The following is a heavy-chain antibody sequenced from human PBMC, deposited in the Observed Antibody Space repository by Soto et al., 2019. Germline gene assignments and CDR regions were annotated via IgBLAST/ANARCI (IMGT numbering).Heavy chain of an antibody. D-gene: IGHD3-22*01. J-gene: IGHJ5*02. CDR1: GDSISSYY. CDR3: GREYDSSGYQTFDP. Sequence: SETLSLTCTVSGDSISSYYWSWIRQPPGKGLEWIGYIYYSGSTNYNPSLKSRVTISVDTSKNQFSLKLSSVTAADTAVYYCGREYDSSGYQTFDPWGQGTLVTVSS. CDR2: IYYSGST. V-gene: IGHV4-59*01.